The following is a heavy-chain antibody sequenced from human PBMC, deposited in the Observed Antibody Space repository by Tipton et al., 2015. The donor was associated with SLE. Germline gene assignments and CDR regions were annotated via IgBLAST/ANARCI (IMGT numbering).Heavy chain of an antibody. CDR1: GGSMSDYMTTYY. V-gene: IGHV4-4*07. CDR3: ARAKDWEDGFDI. D-gene: IGHD3/OR15-3a*01. CDR2: IFTSGTT. J-gene: IGHJ3*02. Sequence: PGLVKPSETLSLTCTVSGGSMSDYMTTYYWCWIRQPAGRGLEWIGRIFTSGTTNYIQSLRSRVTISIDTSRNQVSLKMTSVTAADTAVYYCARAKDWEDGFDIWGQGTQVTVSS.